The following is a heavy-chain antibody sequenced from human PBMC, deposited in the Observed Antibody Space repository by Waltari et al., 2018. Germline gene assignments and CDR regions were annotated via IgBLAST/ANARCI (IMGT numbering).Heavy chain of an antibody. D-gene: IGHD4-4*01. Sequence: EVQLVESGGGLIQPGGSLRLSCAASGFTASSNYMSWCRQAPGKGLEWFSVIYSGGSTYDAGSVKGRLTISRDNAKNSLYLQMNSLRAEDTALYYCAKALSTTELDYWGQGTLVTVSS. CDR2: IYSGGST. CDR1: GFTASSNY. V-gene: IGHV3-53*01. J-gene: IGHJ4*02. CDR3: AKALSTTELDY.